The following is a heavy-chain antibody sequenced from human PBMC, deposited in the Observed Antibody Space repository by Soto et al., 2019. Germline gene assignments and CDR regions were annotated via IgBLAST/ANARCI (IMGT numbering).Heavy chain of an antibody. D-gene: IGHD5-12*01. V-gene: IGHV3-15*01. J-gene: IGHJ4*02. CDR3: TKGVVATNFDY. CDR2: IKIKTDGGTT. CDR1: GFTFSNAW. Sequence: PGGSLRLSCAASGFTFSNAWMSWVRQAPGKGLEWVGRIKIKTDGGTTDYAAPVKGRFTISRDDSKNTLYLQMNSLKTEDTAVYYCTKGVVATNFDYWGQGTLVTVSS.